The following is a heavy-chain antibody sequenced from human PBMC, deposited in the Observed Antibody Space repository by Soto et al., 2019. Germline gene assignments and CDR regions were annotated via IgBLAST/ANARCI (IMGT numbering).Heavy chain of an antibody. J-gene: IGHJ6*02. CDR3: AKEGGSQESLMDV. CDR2: ISYDGSNK. Sequence: QVQLVESGGGVVQPGRSLRLSCAASGFTFSSYAMHWVRQAPGKGLEWVAVISYDGSNKYYADSVKGRFTISRDNSKNTLYLQMNSLRAEDTAVYYCAKEGGSQESLMDVWGQGTTVTVSS. CDR1: GFTFSSYA. V-gene: IGHV3-30*04. D-gene: IGHD3-10*01.